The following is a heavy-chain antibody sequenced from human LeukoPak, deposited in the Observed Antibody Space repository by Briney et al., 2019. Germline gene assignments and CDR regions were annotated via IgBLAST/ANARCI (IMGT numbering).Heavy chain of an antibody. Sequence: SETLFLTCAVYGGSFSGYYWSWIHQPPGKGLEWIGEINHSGSTNYNPSLKSRVTISVDTSKNQFSLKLSSVTAADTAVYYCARGRYSSGRLRHFDYWGQGTLVTVSS. D-gene: IGHD6-19*01. J-gene: IGHJ4*02. CDR2: INHSGST. V-gene: IGHV4-34*01. CDR1: GGSFSGYY. CDR3: ARGRYSSGRLRHFDY.